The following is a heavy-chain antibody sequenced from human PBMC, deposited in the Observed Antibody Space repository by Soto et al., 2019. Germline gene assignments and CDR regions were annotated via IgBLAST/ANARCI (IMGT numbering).Heavy chain of an antibody. V-gene: IGHV1-46*01. Sequence: GASVKVSCKASGYTFTSYYMHWVRQAPGQGLEWMGIINPSGGSTSYAQKFQGRVTMTRDTSTSTVYMELSSLRSEDTAVYYCARESAGTLSYYYYYYGMDVWGQGTTVTVSS. J-gene: IGHJ6*02. CDR3: ARESAGTLSYYYYYYGMDV. CDR1: GYTFTSYY. CDR2: INPSGGST. D-gene: IGHD6-13*01.